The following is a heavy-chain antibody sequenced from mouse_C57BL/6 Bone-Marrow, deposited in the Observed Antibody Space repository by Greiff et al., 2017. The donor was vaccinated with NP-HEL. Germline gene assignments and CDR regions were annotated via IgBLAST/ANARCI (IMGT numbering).Heavy chain of an antibody. Sequence: EVQLQQSGPELVKPGASVKISCKASGYTFTDYYMNWVKQSHGKSLEWIGDINPNNGGTSYNQKFKGKATLTVDKSSSTAYMELRSLTSEDSAVYYCARGRRAYYKDFDYWGQGTTLTVSS. J-gene: IGHJ2*01. CDR3: ARGRRAYYKDFDY. V-gene: IGHV1-26*01. CDR2: INPNNGGT. D-gene: IGHD2-12*01. CDR1: GYTFTDYY.